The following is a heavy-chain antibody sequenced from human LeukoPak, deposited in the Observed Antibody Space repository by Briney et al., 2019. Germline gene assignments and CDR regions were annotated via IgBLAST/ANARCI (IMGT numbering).Heavy chain of an antibody. Sequence: PGGSLRLSCAAPGLTVSSNFMSWVRQAPGKGLEGGSVIYGGGSTYYADSVKGRFTISRDTPKNTLYLQMNSLRVEDTAVYYCASWPVGWYGEDSWGQGTLVTVSS. CDR1: GLTVSSNF. D-gene: IGHD6-19*01. V-gene: IGHV3-53*01. CDR2: IYGGGST. CDR3: ASWPVGWYGEDS. J-gene: IGHJ4*02.